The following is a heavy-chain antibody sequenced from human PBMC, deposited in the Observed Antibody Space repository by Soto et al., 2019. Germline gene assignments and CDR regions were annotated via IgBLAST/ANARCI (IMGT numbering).Heavy chain of an antibody. CDR2: VYYTGST. V-gene: IGHV4-59*13. Sequence: TLSLTCSVCVGSLSGSYWSWSRQSPGKGLEWLGYVYYTGSTNYSPSLRSRVSISVDTSKNEFSLRLSSVTAADTAVYFCARSVAVPGAHIDYWGQGTQVTVCS. CDR3: ARSVAVPGAHIDY. D-gene: IGHD6-19*01. J-gene: IGHJ4*02. CDR1: VGSLSGSY.